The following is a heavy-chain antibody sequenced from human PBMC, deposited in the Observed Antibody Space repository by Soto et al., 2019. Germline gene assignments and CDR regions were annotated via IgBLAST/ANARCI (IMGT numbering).Heavy chain of an antibody. CDR3: ARVGTPRTTPAQEEYYFDY. J-gene: IGHJ4*02. CDR1: GGTFSSYA. Sequence: QVQLVQSGAEVKKPGSSVKVSCKASGGTFSSYAISWVRQAPGQGLEWMGGIIPIFGTANYAQKFQGRVTITADESTSTAYMELSSLRSEDTAVYYCARVGTPRTTPAQEEYYFDYWGQGTLVTVSS. CDR2: IIPIFGTA. V-gene: IGHV1-69*01. D-gene: IGHD2-2*01.